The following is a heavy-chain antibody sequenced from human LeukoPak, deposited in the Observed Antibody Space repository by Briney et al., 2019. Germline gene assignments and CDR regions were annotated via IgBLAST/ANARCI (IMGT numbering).Heavy chain of an antibody. V-gene: IGHV4-4*02. D-gene: IGHD3-9*01. Sequence: PSETLSLTCAVSGGSLSSSNWWSWARQPPRKGMEWIGESYHSGSTAYNASLTSRVTISVAPSTNQSSLKLGSVTAADSAVFYCVVEDYDILTGYYFWGQGTLVTVSS. CDR1: GGSLSSSNW. CDR3: VVEDYDILTGYYF. J-gene: IGHJ4*02. CDR2: SYHSGST.